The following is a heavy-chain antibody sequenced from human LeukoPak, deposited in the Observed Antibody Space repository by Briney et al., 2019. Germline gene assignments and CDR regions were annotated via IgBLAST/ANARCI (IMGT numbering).Heavy chain of an antibody. V-gene: IGHV3-64*01. CDR3: ARGGATTLFDY. D-gene: IGHD1-26*01. CDR1: GFTFSSHA. Sequence: GGSLRLSCAASGFTFSSHAMHWVRQAPGKGLEYVSAITSNGDKTYYGNSVKGRFTISRDNSKNTLYLQMGSLSIEDVAVYYCARGGATTLFDYWGQGTLVTVSS. J-gene: IGHJ4*02. CDR2: ITSNGDKT.